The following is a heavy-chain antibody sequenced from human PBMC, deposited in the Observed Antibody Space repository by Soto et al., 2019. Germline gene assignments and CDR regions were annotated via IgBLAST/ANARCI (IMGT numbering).Heavy chain of an antibody. CDR2: VLTNGGA. Sequence: QVQLQESGPGLVKPSETLSLICTVSGASVNNYYWSWIRQPAGGGLEWIGRVLTNGGANYNPSLKSRVSMSVDTSKNQFSLNLRSVTAADTAIYFCAIDFTTNYYNYGLDVWGQGTTVTV. CDR1: GASVNNYY. CDR3: AIDFTTNYYNYGLDV. V-gene: IGHV4-4*07. J-gene: IGHJ6*02.